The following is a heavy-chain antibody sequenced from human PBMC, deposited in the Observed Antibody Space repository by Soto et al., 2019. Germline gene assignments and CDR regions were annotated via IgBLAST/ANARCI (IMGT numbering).Heavy chain of an antibody. Sequence: PSETLSLTCAVYGGSFSGYYWSWIRQPPGKGLEWIGEINHSGSTNYNPSLKSRVTISVDTSKNQFSLKLSSVTAADTAVYYCARVVRYPPRFDYWGQGPLVTVSS. CDR1: GGSFSGYY. V-gene: IGHV4-34*01. CDR2: INHSGST. D-gene: IGHD3-9*01. J-gene: IGHJ4*02. CDR3: ARVVRYPPRFDY.